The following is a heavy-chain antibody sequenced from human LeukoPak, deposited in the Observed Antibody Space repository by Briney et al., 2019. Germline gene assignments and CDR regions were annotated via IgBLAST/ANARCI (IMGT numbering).Heavy chain of an antibody. CDR1: GYTFTSYG. CDR3: ARGWGFRDCSGGSCYYYYGMDV. Sequence: ASVKVSCKASGYTFTSYGISWVRQAPGQGLEWMGWISAYNGNTNYAQKLQGRVAMTTDTSTSTAYMELRSLRSDDTAVYYCARGWGFRDCSGGSCYYYYGMDVWGQGTTVTVSS. D-gene: IGHD2-15*01. J-gene: IGHJ6*02. CDR2: ISAYNGNT. V-gene: IGHV1-18*01.